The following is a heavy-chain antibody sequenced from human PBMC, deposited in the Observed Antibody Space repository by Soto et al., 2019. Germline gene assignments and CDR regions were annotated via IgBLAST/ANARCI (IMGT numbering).Heavy chain of an antibody. D-gene: IGHD3-3*01. CDR2: IYWDDDK. V-gene: IGHV2-5*02. CDR1: GFSLPTDGEG. Sequence: SGATLVNPTQTLALACTLRGFSLPTDGEGVGWIRQPPGKALEWLALIYWDDDKRYSPSLKSRLTITKDTSKNQVVLTMTNMDPVDTATYYCAHIGYDFWSGYAGYNYYYMDFWGKGTTVTVSS. J-gene: IGHJ6*03. CDR3: AHIGYDFWSGYAGYNYYYMDF.